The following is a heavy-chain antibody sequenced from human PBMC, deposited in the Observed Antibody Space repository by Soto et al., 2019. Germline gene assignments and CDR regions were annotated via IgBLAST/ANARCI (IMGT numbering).Heavy chain of an antibody. CDR2: MYYSGSS. Sequence: QLQLQESGPGLVKPSETLSLTCSVSGGSISSRTFWWAWIRQPPGKGLEWIGDMYYSGSSYSSPSPKSRVTLSVDTSKTQLSLKLNSVTAADTAVYYCARHPRDDYNYGGSGIFDYWGQGTLVTVSS. CDR3: ARHPRDDYNYGGSGIFDY. CDR1: GGSISSRTFW. V-gene: IGHV4-39*01. J-gene: IGHJ4*02. D-gene: IGHD4-4*01.